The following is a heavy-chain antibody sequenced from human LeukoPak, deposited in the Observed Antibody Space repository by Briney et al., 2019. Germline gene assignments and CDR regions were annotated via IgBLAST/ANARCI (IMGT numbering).Heavy chain of an antibody. J-gene: IGHJ4*02. CDR1: GGSISSYY. D-gene: IGHD3-10*01. CDR2: IYYSGST. CDR3: AGAGSGYFDY. Sequence: SETLSLTCTVSGGSISSYYWSWIRQPPGKGLEWIGYIYYSGSTNYNPSLKSRVTISVDTSKNQFSLKLSSVTAADTAVYYCAGAGSGYFDYWGQGTLVTVSS. V-gene: IGHV4-59*12.